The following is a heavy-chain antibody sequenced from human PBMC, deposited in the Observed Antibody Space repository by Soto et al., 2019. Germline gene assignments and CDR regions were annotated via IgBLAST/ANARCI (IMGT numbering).Heavy chain of an antibody. V-gene: IGHV3-49*05. CDR3: TIPHDSGRYYYFDY. D-gene: IGHD1-26*01. Sequence: EVHLVESGGGLVKPGRSLRLSCTASGFNLGDYAVSWFRQAPGKGLEWVGFIRSKSYGGTADYAASVEDRFTISRDDSDSIAYLLMNSLKIEDTAVYYCTIPHDSGRYYYFDYWGQGTLVTVSS. J-gene: IGHJ4*02. CDR2: IRSKSYGGTA. CDR1: GFNLGDYA.